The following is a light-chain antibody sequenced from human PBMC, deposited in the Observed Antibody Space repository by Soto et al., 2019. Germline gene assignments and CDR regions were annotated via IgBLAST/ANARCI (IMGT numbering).Light chain of an antibody. J-gene: IGLJ2*01. Sequence: QSALTQPASVSGSPGQSITISCTGTSVDVGGYNYVSWYQQHPGKAPKLMIYDVSNRPSGVSNRFSGSKSGNTASLTISGLQAEDEADYYCSSYTSSSVVFGGGTKPTVL. V-gene: IGLV2-14*01. CDR1: SVDVGGYNY. CDR3: SSYTSSSVV. CDR2: DVS.